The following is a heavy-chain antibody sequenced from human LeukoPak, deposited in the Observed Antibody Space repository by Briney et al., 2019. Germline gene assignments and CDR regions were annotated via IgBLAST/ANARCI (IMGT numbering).Heavy chain of an antibody. J-gene: IGHJ4*02. V-gene: IGHV3-33*06. CDR3: AKDQVRGAGYFDY. Sequence: PGRSLRLSCAASGFTFSSYGMHWVRQAPGKGLEWVAVIWYDGSNKYYADSVKGRFTISRDNSKNTLYLQMNSLRAEDTAVYYCAKDQVRGAGYFDYWGQGTLVTVSS. CDR1: GFTFSSYG. CDR2: IWYDGSNK. D-gene: IGHD3-10*01.